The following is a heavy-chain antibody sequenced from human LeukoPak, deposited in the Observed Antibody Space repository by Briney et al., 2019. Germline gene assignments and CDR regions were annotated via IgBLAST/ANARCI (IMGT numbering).Heavy chain of an antibody. Sequence: GGSLRLSCAASGFTFSSYAMSWVRQAPGKGLEWVSGISGSGGSTYYAGSVKGRFTISRDNSKNTLYLQMNSLRAEDTAVYYCAKDDTGYSSGWDYFDYWGRGTLVTVSS. CDR3: AKDDTGYSSGWDYFDY. CDR2: ISGSGGST. D-gene: IGHD6-19*01. V-gene: IGHV3-23*01. CDR1: GFTFSSYA. J-gene: IGHJ4*02.